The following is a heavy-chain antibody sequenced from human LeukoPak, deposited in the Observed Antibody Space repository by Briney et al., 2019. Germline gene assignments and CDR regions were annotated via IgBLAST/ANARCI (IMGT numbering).Heavy chain of an antibody. CDR3: AREDKGAIREDAFDI. Sequence: GASVKVSCKASGYTFTGYYMHWVRQAPGQGLEWMGWINPNSGGTNYAQKFQGRVTMTRDTSISTAYMELSRLRSDDTAVYYCAREDKGAIREDAFDIWGQGTMVTVSS. V-gene: IGHV1-2*02. D-gene: IGHD3-10*01. CDR2: INPNSGGT. CDR1: GYTFTGYY. J-gene: IGHJ3*02.